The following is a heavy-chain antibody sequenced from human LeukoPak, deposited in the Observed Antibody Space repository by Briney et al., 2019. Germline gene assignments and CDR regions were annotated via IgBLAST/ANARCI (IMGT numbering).Heavy chain of an antibody. CDR2: IRQDGNEK. Sequence: GGSLRLSCAASGFTFSSYWMSWVRQAPGKGLEWVANIRQDGNEKYYVDSVKGRFTISRDNAKHSLYLQMNSLRAEDTALYYCARDKGADEGSKFDYWGQGTLVTVSS. V-gene: IGHV3-7*03. CDR3: ARDKGADEGSKFDY. CDR1: GFTFSSYW. D-gene: IGHD1-26*01. J-gene: IGHJ4*02.